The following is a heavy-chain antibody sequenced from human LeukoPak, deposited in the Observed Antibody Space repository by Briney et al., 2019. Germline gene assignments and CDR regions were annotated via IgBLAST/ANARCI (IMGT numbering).Heavy chain of an antibody. D-gene: IGHD3-3*01. V-gene: IGHV3-7*01. J-gene: IGHJ3*02. CDR1: GFTFSSYW. CDR3: AKGRFLEWLSRSPLDAFDI. Sequence: GGSLRLSCAASGFTFSSYWMNWVRQAPGKGLEWVANIKQDGSEKYYVDSVKGRFTISRDNAKNSLYLQMNSLRAEDTAVYYCAKGRFLEWLSRSPLDAFDIWGQGTMVTVSS. CDR2: IKQDGSEK.